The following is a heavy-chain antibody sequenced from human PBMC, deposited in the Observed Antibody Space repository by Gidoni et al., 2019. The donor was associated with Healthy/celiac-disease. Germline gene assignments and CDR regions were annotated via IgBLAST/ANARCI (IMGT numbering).Heavy chain of an antibody. CDR1: GFPFSSYA. Sequence: EVQLVESGGGLVKPGGSLRLSCSASGFPFSSYAMHWVRQAPGKGLEYVSAISSNGGSTYYADSVKGRFTISRDNSKNTLYLQMSSLRAEDTAVYYCVKDREYQLLYLDYWGQGTLVTVSS. J-gene: IGHJ4*02. D-gene: IGHD2-2*01. V-gene: IGHV3-64D*06. CDR2: ISSNGGST. CDR3: VKDREYQLLYLDY.